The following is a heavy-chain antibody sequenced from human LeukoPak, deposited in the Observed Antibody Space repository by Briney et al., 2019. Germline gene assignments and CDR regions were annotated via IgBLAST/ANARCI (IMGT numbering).Heavy chain of an antibody. Sequence: GGSLRLSCAASGFTFSSYFMSWVRQAPGKGLEWVSYISSSGSTRYYADSVKGRFTISRDNAKNSLYLQLNSLRAEDTAVYYCARGIGSSTWPLALWGQGTLVTVSS. J-gene: IGHJ4*02. CDR2: ISSSGSTR. CDR1: GFTFSSYF. V-gene: IGHV3-48*03. CDR3: ARGIGSSTWPLAL. D-gene: IGHD6-13*01.